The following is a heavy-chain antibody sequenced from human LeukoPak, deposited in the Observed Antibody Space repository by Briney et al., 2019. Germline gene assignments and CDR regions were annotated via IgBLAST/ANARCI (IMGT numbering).Heavy chain of an antibody. D-gene: IGHD4-17*01. CDR1: SDSISSGDYY. CDR2: INKKGGT. V-gene: IGHV4-30-4*01. Sequence: SETLSLTCTVSSDSISSGDYYWSWIRQPAGKGLEFIGYINKKGGTFYNPPLKSRVSISVDTSKNQFSPKLTSVTAADTAVYFCAREHKSYGDYPYYFDSWGQGTLVTASS. J-gene: IGHJ4*02. CDR3: AREHKSYGDYPYYFDS.